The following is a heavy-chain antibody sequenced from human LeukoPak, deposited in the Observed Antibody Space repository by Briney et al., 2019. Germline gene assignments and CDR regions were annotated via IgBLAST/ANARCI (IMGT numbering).Heavy chain of an antibody. CDR3: AKDHCSSTSCYGDY. J-gene: IGHJ4*02. Sequence: PGGSLRLSCAASGFTFINYAMSWVRQAPGKGLEWVSSISGRGETTYYADSVKGRFTISRDNVDNTVYLQMNSLRAEDTAVYYCAKDHCSSTSCYGDYWGQGTLVTVSS. V-gene: IGHV3-23*01. D-gene: IGHD2-2*01. CDR2: ISGRGETT. CDR1: GFTFINYA.